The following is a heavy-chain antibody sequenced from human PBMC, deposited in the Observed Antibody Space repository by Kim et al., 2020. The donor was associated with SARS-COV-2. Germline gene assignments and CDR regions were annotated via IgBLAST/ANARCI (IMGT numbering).Heavy chain of an antibody. J-gene: IGHJ4*02. Sequence: IWYADSVQGRFTISRDNARGSVFLQMNRLRVEDTAMYYCTGVDSDYGDWGQGTLVTVSS. V-gene: IGHV3-11*01. CDR3: TGVDSDYGD. CDR2: I. D-gene: IGHD4-17*01.